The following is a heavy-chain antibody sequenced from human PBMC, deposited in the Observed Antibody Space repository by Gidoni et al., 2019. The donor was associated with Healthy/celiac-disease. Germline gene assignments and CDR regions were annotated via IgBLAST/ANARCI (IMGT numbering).Heavy chain of an antibody. Sequence: QVQLVQSGAEVKKPGASVKVSCKVSGYTLTELSMHWVRQAPGKGLEWVRGFDPEDGETIYEQQCQGRVTMTEDTSTDTAYMELSSLRSEDTAVYYCATDLGGFGEDTWGQGTLVTVSS. CDR3: ATDLGGFGEDT. J-gene: IGHJ5*02. D-gene: IGHD3-10*01. CDR2: FDPEDGET. V-gene: IGHV1-24*01. CDR1: GYTLTELS.